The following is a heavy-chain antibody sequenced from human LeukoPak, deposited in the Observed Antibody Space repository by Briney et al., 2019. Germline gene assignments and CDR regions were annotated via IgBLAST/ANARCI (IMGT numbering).Heavy chain of an antibody. CDR2: IYYSGST. D-gene: IGHD3-22*01. CDR1: GGSISGSSYY. CDR3: VDHYDSRGYVWV. J-gene: IGHJ4*02. V-gene: IGHV4-39*01. Sequence: PSETLSLTCTVSGGSISGSSYYWGWIRQPPGKGLEWIGSIYYSGSTYYNPSLKSRVTISVDTSKNQFSLKLNSVTATDTAVYYCVDHYDSRGYVWVWGQGTLVTVSS.